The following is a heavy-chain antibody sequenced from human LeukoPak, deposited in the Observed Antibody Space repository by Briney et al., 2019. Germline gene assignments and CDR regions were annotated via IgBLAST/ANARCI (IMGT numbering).Heavy chain of an antibody. CDR1: GFTFSTFG. CDR2: VSSSRTTI. J-gene: IGHJ4*02. CDR3: ARMSTGYYDDY. Sequence: GGSLRLSCVASGFTFSTFGMNRVRQDPGKGLEWVSYVSSSRTTIYYADSVKGRFTISRDDAKSSLYLQMNSLRAEDTALYYCARMSTGYYDDYWGQGTLVAVSS. V-gene: IGHV3-48*01. D-gene: IGHD3-9*01.